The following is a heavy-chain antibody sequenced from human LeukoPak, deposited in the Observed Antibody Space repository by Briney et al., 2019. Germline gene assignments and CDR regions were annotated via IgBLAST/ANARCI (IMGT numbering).Heavy chain of an antibody. V-gene: IGHV3-66*01. D-gene: IGHD2-2*01. CDR2: IYSGGST. J-gene: IGHJ3*02. CDR3: ARDARSYLLGAFDI. CDR1: GFTVSSNY. Sequence: GGSLRLSCAASGFTVSSNYMCWVRQAPGKGLEWVSVIYSGGSTYYADSVKGRFTISRDNSKNTLYLQMNSLRAEDTAVYYCARDARSYLLGAFDIWGQGTMVTVSS.